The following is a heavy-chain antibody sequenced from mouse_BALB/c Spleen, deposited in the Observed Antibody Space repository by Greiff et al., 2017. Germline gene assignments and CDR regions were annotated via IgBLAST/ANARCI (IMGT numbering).Heavy chain of an antibody. J-gene: IGHJ3*01. Sequence: VQLQQSGAELMKPGASVKISCKATGYTFSSYWIEWVKQRPGHGLEWIGEILPGSGSTNYSEKFKGKATFTADTSSNTAYMQLSSLTSEDSAVYYCARRYYYGSSYGFAYWGQGTLVTVSA. CDR3: ARRYYYGSSYGFAY. CDR1: GYTFSSYW. V-gene: IGHV1-9*01. CDR2: ILPGSGST. D-gene: IGHD1-1*01.